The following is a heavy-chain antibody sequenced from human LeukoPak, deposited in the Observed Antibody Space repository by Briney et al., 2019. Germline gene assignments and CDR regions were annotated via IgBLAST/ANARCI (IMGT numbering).Heavy chain of an antibody. CDR2: IRSKANSYAT. V-gene: IGHV3-73*01. CDR1: GFTFSGSA. J-gene: IGHJ4*02. D-gene: IGHD3-22*01. CDR3: TSLYNYDSSGYYSYN. Sequence: PGGSLRLSCAASGFTFSGSAMHWVRQASGKGLEWVGRIRSKANSYATAYAASVKGRFTISRDDSKNTAYLQMNSLKTEDTAVYYCTSLYNYDSSGYYSYNWGQGTLVTVSS.